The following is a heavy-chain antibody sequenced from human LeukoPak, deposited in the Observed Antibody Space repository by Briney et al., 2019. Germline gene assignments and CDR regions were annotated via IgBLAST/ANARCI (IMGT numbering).Heavy chain of an antibody. CDR2: ISGSGGST. Sequence: TGGSLRLSCAASGFTFSNYAMSWVRQAPGKGLEGVSVISGSGGSTYYADSVKGRFTISRDNSKNTLYLQMNSLRAEDTAVYYCAKSVESAVTTNPYFDYWGQGTLVTVSS. CDR1: GFTFSNYA. V-gene: IGHV3-23*01. D-gene: IGHD4-17*01. CDR3: AKSVESAVTTNPYFDY. J-gene: IGHJ4*02.